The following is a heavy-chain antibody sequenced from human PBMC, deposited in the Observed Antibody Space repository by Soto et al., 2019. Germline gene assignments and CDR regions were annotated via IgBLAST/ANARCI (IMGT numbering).Heavy chain of an antibody. Sequence: SVKVSCKASGYTFTGYYMHWVRQAPGQGLEWMGGIIPIFGTANYAQKFQGRVTITADESTSTAYMELSSLRSEDTAVYYCARVRPYYYDSSGYYELDYWGQGTLVTVSS. J-gene: IGHJ4*02. V-gene: IGHV1-69*13. CDR2: IIPIFGTA. CDR3: ARVRPYYYDSSGYYELDY. D-gene: IGHD3-22*01. CDR1: GYTFTGYY.